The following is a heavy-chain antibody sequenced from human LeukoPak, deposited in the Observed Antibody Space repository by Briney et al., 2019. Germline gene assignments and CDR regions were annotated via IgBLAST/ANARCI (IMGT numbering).Heavy chain of an antibody. J-gene: IGHJ6*03. D-gene: IGHD6-6*01. V-gene: IGHV3-23*01. CDR1: GFTFSSYG. CDR2: ITGSGGST. CDR3: ARDPSQPDSIAARPSSIAAADYMDV. Sequence: PGGSLRLSCAASGFTFSSYGMHWVRQAPGKGLEWVSGITGSGGSTYYADSVKGRFTISRDNSKNTLYLQMNSLRAEDTAVYYCARDPSQPDSIAARPSSIAAADYMDVWGKGTTVTVSS.